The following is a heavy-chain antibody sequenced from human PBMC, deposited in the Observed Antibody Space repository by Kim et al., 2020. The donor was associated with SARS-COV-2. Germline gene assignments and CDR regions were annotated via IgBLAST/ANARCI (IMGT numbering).Heavy chain of an antibody. D-gene: IGHD2-2*01. J-gene: IGHJ5*02. V-gene: IGHV3-66*01. Sequence: GGSLRLSCAASGFTVSSNYMSWVRQAPGKGLEWVSVIYSGGSTYYADSVKGRFTISRDNSKNTLYLQMNSLRAEDTAVYYCARDNPLYCSSTSCRTRGWFDPWGQGTLVTVSS. CDR3: ARDNPLYCSSTSCRTRGWFDP. CDR2: IYSGGST. CDR1: GFTVSSNY.